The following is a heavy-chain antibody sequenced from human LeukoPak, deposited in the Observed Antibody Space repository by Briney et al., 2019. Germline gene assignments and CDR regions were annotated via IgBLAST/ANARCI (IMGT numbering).Heavy chain of an antibody. J-gene: IGHJ4*02. CDR2: IKPDGSEK. V-gene: IGHV3-7*01. CDR3: ARMSSYCDY. D-gene: IGHD2-2*01. Sequence: GGSLRLSCAASGFTFSNYWVHWVRQAPGKGLESVATIKPDGSEKYYVDSVKGRFTISRDNAKSSLYLQMNSLRAEDTGVYFCARMSSYCDYWGQGTLVTVSS. CDR1: GFTFSNYW.